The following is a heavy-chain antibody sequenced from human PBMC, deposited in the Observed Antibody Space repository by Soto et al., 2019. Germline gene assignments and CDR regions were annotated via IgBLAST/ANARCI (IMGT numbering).Heavy chain of an antibody. CDR1: GFTFSSYG. CDR2: IWYDGSNK. D-gene: IGHD6-19*01. J-gene: IGHJ4*02. CDR3: ASSLYSSGEFDY. V-gene: IGHV3-33*01. Sequence: LRLSCAASGFTFSSYGMHWVRQAPGKGLEWVAVIWYDGSNKYYADSVKGRLTISRDNSKNTLYLQMNSRRAEDTAVYYCASSLYSSGEFDYWGQGTLVTVSS.